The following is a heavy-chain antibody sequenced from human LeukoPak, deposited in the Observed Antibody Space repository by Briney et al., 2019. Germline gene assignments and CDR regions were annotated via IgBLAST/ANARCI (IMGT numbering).Heavy chain of an antibody. CDR3: ARDAQWLVPEGYYYYIDV. V-gene: IGHV3-21*01. D-gene: IGHD6-19*01. Sequence: GGSLRLSCAGSGFTFSRYNMNWFRQAPGKGLERVSSISSRSSYIFYADSVKGRFTISRDNAKNSLYLRMNSLGAEDTAVYYCARDAQWLVPEGYYYYIDVWGKGTTVTVSS. CDR1: GFTFSRYN. CDR2: ISSRSSYI. J-gene: IGHJ6*03.